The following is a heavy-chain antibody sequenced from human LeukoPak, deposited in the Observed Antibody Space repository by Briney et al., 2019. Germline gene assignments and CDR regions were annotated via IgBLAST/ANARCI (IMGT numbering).Heavy chain of an antibody. CDR2: IYYSGST. CDR1: GGSISSSSYY. V-gene: IGHV4-39*07. D-gene: IGHD3-3*01. J-gene: IGHJ5*02. CDR3: ARGGVNLGAIFDP. Sequence: PSETLSLTCTVSGGSISSSSYYWGWIRQSPGKGLEWIGSIYYSGSTYYNPSLKSRVTISVDTSKNQFSLKLSSVTAADTAVYYCARGGVNLGAIFDPWGQGTLVTVSS.